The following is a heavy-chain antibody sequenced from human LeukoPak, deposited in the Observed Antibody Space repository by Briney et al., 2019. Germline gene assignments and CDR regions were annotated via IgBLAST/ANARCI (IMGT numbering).Heavy chain of an antibody. Sequence: ASVKVSCKASGYTFTGYYMHWVRQAPGQGLEWMGWINPNSGDTNYAQEFQGRVTMTSDTSTTTAYMELNRLRSDDTAVYYCARLDGTDSHFDFWGQGTLVTVSS. V-gene: IGHV1-2*02. CDR1: GYTFTGYY. CDR2: INPNSGDT. J-gene: IGHJ4*02. CDR3: ARLDGTDSHFDF. D-gene: IGHD5-24*01.